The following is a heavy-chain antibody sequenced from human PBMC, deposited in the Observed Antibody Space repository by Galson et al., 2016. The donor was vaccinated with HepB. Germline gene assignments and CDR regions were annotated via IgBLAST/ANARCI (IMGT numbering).Heavy chain of an antibody. V-gene: IGHV4-31*03. CDR1: GGSISSGGYY. CDR2: IYHSGST. J-gene: IGHJ5*02. D-gene: IGHD3-3*01. CDR3: ARYKKVTSFGVVISGGLDP. Sequence: TLSLTCTVSGGSISSGGYYWSWIRQHPGKGLEWIGYIYHSGSTHYNPSLKSRVTISVDTAKNQFSLKLSSVTAADTAIYYCARYKKVTSFGVVISGGLDPWGQGTLVTVAS.